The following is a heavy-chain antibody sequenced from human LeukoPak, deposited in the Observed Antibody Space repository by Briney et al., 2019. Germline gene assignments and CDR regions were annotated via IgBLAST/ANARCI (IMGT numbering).Heavy chain of an antibody. J-gene: IGHJ6*02. CDR3: ARGLGDSSGWYALGGYGMDV. Sequence: GASVKVSCKASGYTFTGYYMHWVRQAPGQGLEWMGWINPNSGGTNYAQKFQGWVTTTRDTSISTAYMELSRLRSDDTAVYYCARGLGDSSGWYALGGYGMDVWGQGTTVTVSS. V-gene: IGHV1-2*04. D-gene: IGHD6-19*01. CDR2: INPNSGGT. CDR1: GYTFTGYY.